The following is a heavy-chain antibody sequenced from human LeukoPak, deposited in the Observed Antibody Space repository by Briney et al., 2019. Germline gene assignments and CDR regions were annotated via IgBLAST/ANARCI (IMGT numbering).Heavy chain of an antibody. V-gene: IGHV4-39*07. Sequence: SETLSLTCTVSGGSISSSSYYWGWIRQPPGKGLEWIGSIYYSGSTYYNPSLKSRVTISVDTSKNQFSLKLSSVTAADTAVYYCARGTPYYDFWSGYYPRNWFYPWGQGTLVTVSS. D-gene: IGHD3-3*01. J-gene: IGHJ5*02. CDR1: GGSISSSSYY. CDR2: IYYSGST. CDR3: ARGTPYYDFWSGYYPRNWFYP.